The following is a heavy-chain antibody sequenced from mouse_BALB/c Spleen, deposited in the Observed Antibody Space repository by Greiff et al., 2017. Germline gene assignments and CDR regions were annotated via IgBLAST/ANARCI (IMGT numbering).Heavy chain of an antibody. Sequence: EVQLQESGAELVKPGASVKLSCTASGFNIKTTYMHWVKQGPEQGLEWIGGIVPGNGSTNYDPKFQGKATITADTSSNTAYLQLSSLTSEDTAVYYCARSGNYADYFDYWGQGTTLTVSS. CDR3: ARSGNYADYFDY. CDR2: IVPGNGST. D-gene: IGHD2-1*01. J-gene: IGHJ2*01. CDR1: GFNIKTTY. V-gene: IGHV14-3*02.